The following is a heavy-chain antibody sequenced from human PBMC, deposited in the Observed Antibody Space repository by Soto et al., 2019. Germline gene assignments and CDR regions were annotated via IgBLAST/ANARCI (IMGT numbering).Heavy chain of an antibody. V-gene: IGHV4-59*01. CDR1: GGSISTYY. J-gene: IGHJ4*02. CDR2: IYYSGTT. CDR3: ARAQSIVAIFGRYYFDY. D-gene: IGHD3-3*01. Sequence: PSETLSLTCTVSGGSISTYYWSWVRQPPGKGLEWIGYIYYSGTTNYNPSLMGRVTMSVDTSKNQFSLRLSSVTAADTAVYYCARAQSIVAIFGRYYFDYWGQGTLVTVSS.